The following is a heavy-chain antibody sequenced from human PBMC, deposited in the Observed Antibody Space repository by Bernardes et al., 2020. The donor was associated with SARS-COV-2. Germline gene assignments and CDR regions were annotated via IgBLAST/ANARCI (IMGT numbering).Heavy chain of an antibody. Sequence: SSSLGLTCTVSGGSIRSNSYYWGWIRQPTGKGLEWIGSIYYSGRTYYNPSLKSRVTISVDTSKNQFSLKLSSVTAADTAVYYCARHDDILTGYGYGMDVWGQGTTVTGSS. J-gene: IGHJ6*02. CDR2: IYYSGRT. V-gene: IGHV4-39*01. CDR1: GGSIRSNSYY. D-gene: IGHD3-9*01. CDR3: ARHDDILTGYGYGMDV.